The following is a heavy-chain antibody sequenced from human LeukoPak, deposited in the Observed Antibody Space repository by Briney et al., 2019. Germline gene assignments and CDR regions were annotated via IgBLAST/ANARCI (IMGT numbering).Heavy chain of an antibody. Sequence: SETLSLTCTVSGGSISSYYWSWIRQPAGKGLEWIGRIYTSGSTNYYPSLKSRVTMSVDTSKNQFSLKLSSVTAADTAVYYCARKGTRGSGSYSDYDAFDIWGQGTMVTVSS. J-gene: IGHJ3*02. CDR2: IYTSGST. V-gene: IGHV4-4*07. CDR3: ARKGTRGSGSYSDYDAFDI. D-gene: IGHD3-10*01. CDR1: GGSISSYY.